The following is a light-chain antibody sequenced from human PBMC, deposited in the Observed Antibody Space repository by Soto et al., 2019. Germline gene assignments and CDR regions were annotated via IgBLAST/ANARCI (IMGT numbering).Light chain of an antibody. Sequence: QSVLTQPASVSGSPGQSITISCTGTSSDVGSYNYVSWYQQHPGKAPKLMIYNVSNRPSGVSNRFSGSKSGNTASLTISGLQSEDEADYYCNSFVSSNTYVVFAGGTQLTVL. V-gene: IGLV2-14*03. CDR2: NVS. CDR3: NSFVSSNTYVV. CDR1: SSDVGSYNY. J-gene: IGLJ2*01.